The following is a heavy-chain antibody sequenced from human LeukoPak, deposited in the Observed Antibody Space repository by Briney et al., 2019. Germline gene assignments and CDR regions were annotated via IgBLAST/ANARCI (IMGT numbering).Heavy chain of an antibody. Sequence: GGSLRLSCAASGFTFSSYNMNWVRQAPGKGLEWVSYISGSSSTIYYADSVKGRFTISRDNAKNALYLQMNSLRDEDTAVYYCARAGGGSGWYFDLWGRGTLVTVSS. V-gene: IGHV3-48*02. CDR1: GFTFSSYN. J-gene: IGHJ2*01. D-gene: IGHD3-16*01. CDR3: ARAGGGSGWYFDL. CDR2: ISGSSSTI.